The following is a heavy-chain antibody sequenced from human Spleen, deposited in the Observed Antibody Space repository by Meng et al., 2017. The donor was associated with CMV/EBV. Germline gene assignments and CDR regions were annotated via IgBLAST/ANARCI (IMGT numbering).Heavy chain of an antibody. J-gene: IGHJ6*02. D-gene: IGHD2-15*01. CDR3: VRMVSIGGRGVDV. Sequence: SETLSLTCTISGGSFSSGNWWTWVRQFPGKGLEWIGEVTHSGTTNYNPSLNSRFTISIDRSRNQFSLNVNSVIAADTAVYFCVRMVSIGGRGVDVWGRGTAVTV. CDR2: VTHSGTT. CDR1: GGSFSSGNW. V-gene: IGHV4-4*02.